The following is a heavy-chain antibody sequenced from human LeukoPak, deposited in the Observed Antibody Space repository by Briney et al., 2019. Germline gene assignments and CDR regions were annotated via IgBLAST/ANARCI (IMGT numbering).Heavy chain of an antibody. V-gene: IGHV3-23*01. D-gene: IGHD2-2*01. Sequence: GGSLRLSCAASGFTFSSYAMSWVRQAPGKGLEWVSAISGSGGSTYYADSVKGRFTISRDNSKNTLYLQMNSLRAEDTAVYYCAKEFVVVPAAKGYYNWFDPLGPGNPGHRLL. CDR3: AKEFVVVPAAKGYYNWFDP. J-gene: IGHJ5*02. CDR1: GFTFSSYA. CDR2: ISGSGGST.